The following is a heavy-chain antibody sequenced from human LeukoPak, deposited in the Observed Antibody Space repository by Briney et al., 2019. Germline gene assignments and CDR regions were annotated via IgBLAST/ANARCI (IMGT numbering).Heavy chain of an antibody. V-gene: IGHV1-18*01. D-gene: IGHD1-7*01. CDR2: ITTYNGDT. Sequence: ASVKVSCKASGYTFTSYGISWVRQAPGQGLEWMGWITTYNGDTNYAQKLQGRVTMTTDTSTSTAYMELRSLRSDDTAVYYCARMTTGTTYYFDYWGQGTLVTVSS. CDR3: ARMTTGTTYYFDY. CDR1: GYTFTSYG. J-gene: IGHJ4*02.